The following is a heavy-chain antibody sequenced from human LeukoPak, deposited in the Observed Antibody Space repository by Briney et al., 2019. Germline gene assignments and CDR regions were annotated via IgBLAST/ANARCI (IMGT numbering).Heavy chain of an antibody. CDR2: IYYSGST. V-gene: IGHV4-59*01. CDR1: GGSISSYY. CDR3: ARDGGDWFDP. J-gene: IGHJ5*02. Sequence: SETLSLTCTVSGGSISSYYWSWIRQPPGKGLEWIGYIYYSGSTDYNPSLKSRVTISVDTSKNQFSLKLSSVTAADTAVYYCARDGGDWFDPWGQGTLVTVSS.